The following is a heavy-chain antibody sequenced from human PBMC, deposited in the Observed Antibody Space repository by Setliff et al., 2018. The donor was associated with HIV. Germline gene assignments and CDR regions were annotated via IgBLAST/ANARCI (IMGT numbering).Heavy chain of an antibody. CDR3: AKRGYVSAWYDEPVQFYQHMDV. J-gene: IGHJ6*03. CDR1: GFTFSTNA. CDR2: ISAGGGST. Sequence: GGSLRLSCAASGFTFSTNAMNWVRQAPGKGLEWVSGISAGGGSTYYADSVKGRFTISRDNPKNTLYMQMNNLRAEDTAVYYCAKRGYVSAWYDEPVQFYQHMDVWGKGTTVTVSS. V-gene: IGHV3-23*01. D-gene: IGHD6-19*01.